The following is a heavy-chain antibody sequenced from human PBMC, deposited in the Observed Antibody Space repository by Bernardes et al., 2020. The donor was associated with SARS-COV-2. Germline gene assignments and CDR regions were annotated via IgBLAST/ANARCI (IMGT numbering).Heavy chain of an antibody. CDR1: GGSISGGRYY. J-gene: IGHJ6*02. CDR3: ARVGYLDSGARNGMDV. CDR2: IYSTGNT. Sequence: SETLSLTCTVSGGSISGGRYYWSSIRQPAGKGLEWIGRIYSTGNTNYSPSLKSRVTIPLDTSKNQFSLDLSSVTAADTAVYYCARVGYLDSGARNGMDVWGQGTTVTVSS. D-gene: IGHD1-26*01. V-gene: IGHV4-61*02.